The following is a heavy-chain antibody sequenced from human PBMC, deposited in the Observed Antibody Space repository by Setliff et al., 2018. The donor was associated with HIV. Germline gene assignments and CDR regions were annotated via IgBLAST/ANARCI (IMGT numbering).Heavy chain of an antibody. CDR1: GDSVSDYY. V-gene: IGHV4-4*08. CDR3: AREERDLDAFDI. Sequence: SETLSLTCSVSGDSVSDYYWSWIRQPPGKGLEWIGDISTFRGTNYSPSLQGRVSMTRDTSTNTVYMELRSLTSDDTAVYYCAREERDLDAFDIWGQGTMVTVSS. J-gene: IGHJ3*02. CDR2: ISTFRGT.